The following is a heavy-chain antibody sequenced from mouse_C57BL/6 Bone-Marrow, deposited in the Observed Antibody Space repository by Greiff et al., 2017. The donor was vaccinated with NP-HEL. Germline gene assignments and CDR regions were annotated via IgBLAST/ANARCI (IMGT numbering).Heavy chain of an antibody. CDR3: ARKGDYYGSSYLYYFDY. V-gene: IGHV2-9-1*01. CDR2: IWPGGGT. Sequence: VQGVESGPGLVAPSQSLSITCTVSGFSFTSYAISWVRQPPGKGLEWLGVIWPGGGTNYNSALKSRLSISKDNSKSQVFLKRNSVQTDDTARYYIARKGDYYGSSYLYYFDYWGQGTTLTVSS. CDR1: GFSFTSYA. J-gene: IGHJ2*01. D-gene: IGHD1-1*01.